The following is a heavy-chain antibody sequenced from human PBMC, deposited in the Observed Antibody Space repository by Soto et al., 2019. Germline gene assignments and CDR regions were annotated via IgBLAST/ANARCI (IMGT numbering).Heavy chain of an antibody. CDR3: ATELNDMQAFDI. CDR2: TWYDESHK. J-gene: IGHJ3*02. CDR1: GFTFSTYG. V-gene: IGHV3-33*01. Sequence: QVQLVESGGGMVQPGRSLRLSCVASGFTFSTYGMHWVRQAPGKGLEWVAMTWYDESHKYYADSVKDRFTISRDNSKNTLYLQMNSLRDEDSAVYYCATELNDMQAFDIWGQGTMVTVSS. D-gene: IGHD1-1*01.